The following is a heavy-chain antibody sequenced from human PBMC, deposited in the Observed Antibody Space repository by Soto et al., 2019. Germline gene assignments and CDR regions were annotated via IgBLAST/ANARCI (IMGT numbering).Heavy chain of an antibody. V-gene: IGHV1-69*13. CDR3: ARDKGSGWGWFDP. D-gene: IGHD6-19*01. Sequence: SVKVSCKASGGTFSSYAISWVRQAPGQGLEWMGGIIPIFGTANYAQKFQGGVTITADESTSTAYMELSSLRSEDTAVYYCARDKGSGWGWFDPWGQGTQVTVSS. J-gene: IGHJ5*02. CDR2: IIPIFGTA. CDR1: GGTFSSYA.